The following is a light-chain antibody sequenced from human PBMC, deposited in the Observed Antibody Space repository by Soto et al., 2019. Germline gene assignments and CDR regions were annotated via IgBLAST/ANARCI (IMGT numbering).Light chain of an antibody. CDR2: DVS. J-gene: IGLJ1*01. Sequence: QSALPQPASVSGSLGQSGTISCTGTSSDVGSYNYVSWYQQHPGKVPKLMIYDVSKRPSGVPDRFSGSKSGNTASLTISGLQAEDEADYYYCSYAGTYTYVFGTGTKVPVL. CDR1: SSDVGSYNY. V-gene: IGLV2-11*01. CDR3: CSYAGTYTYV.